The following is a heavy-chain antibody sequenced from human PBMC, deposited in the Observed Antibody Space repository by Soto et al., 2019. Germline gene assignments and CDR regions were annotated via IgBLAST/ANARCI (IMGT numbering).Heavy chain of an antibody. D-gene: IGHD6-6*01. CDR1: GFTVSSNY. CDR2: ISGSGGST. V-gene: IGHV3-23*04. Sequence: EVQLVETGGGLIQPGGSLRLSCAASGFTVSSNYMSWVRQAPGKGLEWVSAISGSGGSTYYADSVKGRFTISRDNSKNTLYLQMNSLRAEDKDVYYCAIGIAARAYFDYWGQGTLVTVS. CDR3: AIGIAARAYFDY. J-gene: IGHJ4*02.